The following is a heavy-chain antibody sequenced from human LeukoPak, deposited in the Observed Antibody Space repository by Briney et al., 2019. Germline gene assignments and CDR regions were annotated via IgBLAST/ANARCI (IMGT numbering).Heavy chain of an antibody. D-gene: IGHD3-3*01. CDR1: GYTFTSYG. V-gene: IGHV1-69*13. J-gene: IGHJ4*02. CDR3: ARPAGDFWSGYSRTPFDY. CDR2: IIPIFGTA. Sequence: GASVKVSCKASGYTFTSYGISWVRQAPGQGLEWMGGIIPIFGTANYAQKFQGRVTITADESTSTAYMELSSLRSEDTAVYYCARPAGDFWSGYSRTPFDYWGQGTLVTVSS.